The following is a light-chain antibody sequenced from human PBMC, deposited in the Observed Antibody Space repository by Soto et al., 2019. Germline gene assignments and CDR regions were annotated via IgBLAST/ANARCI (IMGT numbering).Light chain of an antibody. V-gene: IGLV2-14*01. CDR2: DVR. J-gene: IGLJ1*01. CDR3: SSYTTVSTYV. CDR1: SSDVGGYNY. Sequence: QSVLTQPASVSGSPGQSITISCTGTSSDVGGYNYVSWYQQHPGKAPKLMIYDVRNRPSGVSNRFSGSKSVNTASPTISGLQAEGEADYYCSSYTTVSTYVFGTGTKVTVL.